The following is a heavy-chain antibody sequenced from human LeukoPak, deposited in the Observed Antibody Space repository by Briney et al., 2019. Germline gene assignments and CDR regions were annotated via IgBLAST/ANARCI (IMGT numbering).Heavy chain of an antibody. V-gene: IGHV3-30*01. J-gene: IGHJ3*02. Sequence: GGSLRLSCAASGFTFSSYAMHWVRQAPGKGLEWVAVISYDGSNKYYADSVKGRFTISRDNSKNTLYLQMNSLRAEDTAVYYCARDQGLSTVIPRSAFDIWGQGTMVTVSS. CDR1: GFTFSSYA. D-gene: IGHD4-17*01. CDR3: ARDQGLSTVIPRSAFDI. CDR2: ISYDGSNK.